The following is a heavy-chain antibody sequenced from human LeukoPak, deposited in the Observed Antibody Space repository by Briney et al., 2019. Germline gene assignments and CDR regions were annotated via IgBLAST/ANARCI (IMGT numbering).Heavy chain of an antibody. CDR1: GLTFSNAW. CDR3: ARDSGSGSYPFDY. Sequence: GGPLRLSCAASGLTFSNAWMTWVRQAPGKGLEWVSYISGSGSSIYYADSVKGRFTISRDNAKNSLYLEMNSLRDGDTAVYYCARDSGSGSYPFDYWGQGTLVTVSS. CDR2: ISGSGSSI. D-gene: IGHD3-10*01. V-gene: IGHV3-48*02. J-gene: IGHJ4*02.